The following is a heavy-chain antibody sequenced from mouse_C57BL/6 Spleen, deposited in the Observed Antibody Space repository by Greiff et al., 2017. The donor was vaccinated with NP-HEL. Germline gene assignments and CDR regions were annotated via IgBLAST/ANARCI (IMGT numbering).Heavy chain of an antibody. CDR2: IYPGNSDT. CDR3: TRGGVYDGYRFFSYWYFDV. J-gene: IGHJ1*03. CDR1: GYTFTSYW. Sequence: VQLKESGTVLARPGASVKMSCKTSGYTFTSYWMHWVKQRPGQGLEWIGAIYPGNSDTSYNQKFKGKAKLTAVTSASTAYMELSSLTNEDSAVYYCTRGGVYDGYRFFSYWYFDVWGTGTTVTVSS. V-gene: IGHV1-5*01. D-gene: IGHD2-3*01.